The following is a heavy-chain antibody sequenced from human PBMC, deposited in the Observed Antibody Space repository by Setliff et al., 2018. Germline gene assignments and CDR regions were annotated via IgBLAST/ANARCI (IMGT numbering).Heavy chain of an antibody. D-gene: IGHD6-19*01. V-gene: IGHV3-7*01. CDR1: GFTFSSYW. Sequence: QPGGSLRLSCAASGFTFSSYWMSWVRQAPGKGLEWVANIKQDGSEKYYVDSVNGRFTISRYNAKESLYLQMHSLRAEDQAEYYYWSSGWKEEVNKGWDAF. J-gene: IGHJ3*01. CDR2: IKQDGSEK. CDR3: WSSGWKEEVNKGWDAF.